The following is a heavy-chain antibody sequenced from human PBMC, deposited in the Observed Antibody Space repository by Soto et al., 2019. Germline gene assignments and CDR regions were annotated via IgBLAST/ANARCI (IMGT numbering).Heavy chain of an antibody. D-gene: IGHD3-3*01. J-gene: IGHJ4*02. Sequence: GESLKISCKGSGYSVTSYWIGWVRQMPGKGLEWMGIIYPDDSDTRYSPSFQGQVTTSADKSISTAYLQWSSLKASDTAMYYCARAYYDFWSGYPKTYYFDYWGQGTLVTVSS. CDR3: ARAYYDFWSGYPKTYYFDY. CDR2: IYPDDSDT. V-gene: IGHV5-51*01. CDR1: GYSVTSYW.